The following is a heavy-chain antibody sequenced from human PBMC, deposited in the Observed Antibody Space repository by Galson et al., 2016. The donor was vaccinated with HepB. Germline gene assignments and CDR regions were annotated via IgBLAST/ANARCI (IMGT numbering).Heavy chain of an antibody. D-gene: IGHD2-15*01. CDR3: AREDDGGIERYDYFDY. CDR1: GDSVSSTTAA. CDR2: TYLRSKRYN. V-gene: IGHV6-1*01. Sequence: CAISGDSVSSTTAAWNWFRQSASRGLEWLGRTYLRSKRYNNSASFVQGRITINPDTSKNQFSLQLNSLTPEDTAVYYCAREDDGGIERYDYFDYWGQGTPVTVSS. J-gene: IGHJ4*02.